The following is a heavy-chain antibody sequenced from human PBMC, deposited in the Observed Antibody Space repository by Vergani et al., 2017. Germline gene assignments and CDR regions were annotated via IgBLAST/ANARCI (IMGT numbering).Heavy chain of an antibody. Sequence: EVQLVASGGGLVQPGRSLRLSCAASGFTFDDYAMHWVRQAPGKGLEWVSTISWNSANIAYADSVKGRFTISRDNAKNSLYLQMNSLRAEDTALYYCAKGHIIVGATFAHYWGQGTLVTVSS. J-gene: IGHJ4*02. D-gene: IGHD1-26*01. CDR2: ISWNSANI. CDR3: AKGHIIVGATFAHY. V-gene: IGHV3-9*01. CDR1: GFTFDDYA.